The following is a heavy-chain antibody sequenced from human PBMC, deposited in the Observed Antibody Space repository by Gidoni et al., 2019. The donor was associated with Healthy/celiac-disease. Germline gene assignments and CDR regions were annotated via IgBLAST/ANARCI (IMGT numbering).Heavy chain of an antibody. Sequence: QVQLVQSGAEVKKPGASVKVSCKASGYTFTSYAMHWVRQAPGQRLEWMGWTNAGHGNTKYSQKFQGRVTITRDTSASTAYMELSSLRSEDTAVYYCARGHSSGWYYFDYWGQGTLVTVSS. D-gene: IGHD6-19*01. V-gene: IGHV1-3*01. CDR2: TNAGHGNT. J-gene: IGHJ4*02. CDR1: GYTFTSYA. CDR3: ARGHSSGWYYFDY.